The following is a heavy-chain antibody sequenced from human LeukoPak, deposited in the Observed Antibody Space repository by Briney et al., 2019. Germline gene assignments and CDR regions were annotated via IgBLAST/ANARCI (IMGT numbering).Heavy chain of an antibody. D-gene: IGHD6-13*01. J-gene: IGHJ4*02. CDR1: GFTFSDYY. V-gene: IGHV3-30*02. Sequence: RGSLRLSCAASGFTFSDYYMSWIRQAPGKGLEWVTFIQCDKSNKYYADSVKGRFTISRDNSKNMLYLQMNSLRAEDTAVYYCAKDMRVASAGGVGYFDNWGQGTLVTVSS. CDR3: AKDMRVASAGGVGYFDN. CDR2: IQCDKSNK.